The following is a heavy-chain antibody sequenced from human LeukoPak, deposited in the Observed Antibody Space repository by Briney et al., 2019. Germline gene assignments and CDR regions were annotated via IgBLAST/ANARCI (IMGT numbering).Heavy chain of an antibody. CDR1: GFTCSSSA. Sequence: GGYLRLSCAASGFTCSSSAMSWVRKAPGKGLEWVSAISNNGGYTYYADSVQGGFTISRDNSKSTLCLQMNSLRAEDTAVYYCAKQLGYCSDGSCYFPYWGQGTLVTVSS. J-gene: IGHJ4*02. CDR3: AKQLGYCSDGSCYFPY. D-gene: IGHD2-15*01. V-gene: IGHV3-23*01. CDR2: ISNNGGYT.